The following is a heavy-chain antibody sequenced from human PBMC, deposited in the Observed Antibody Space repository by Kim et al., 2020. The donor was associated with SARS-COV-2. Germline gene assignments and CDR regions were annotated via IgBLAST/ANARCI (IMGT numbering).Heavy chain of an antibody. V-gene: IGHV3-23*01. D-gene: IGHD3-22*01. Sequence: GGSLRLSCAASGFTFSSYAMSWVRQAPGKGLEWVSAISGSGGSTYYADSVKGRFTISRDNSKNTLYLQMNSLRAEDTAVYYCAKDQGDYYDSSGYPPFDPWGQGTLATVSS. CDR3: AKDQGDYYDSSGYPPFDP. CDR2: ISGSGGST. CDR1: GFTFSSYA. J-gene: IGHJ5*02.